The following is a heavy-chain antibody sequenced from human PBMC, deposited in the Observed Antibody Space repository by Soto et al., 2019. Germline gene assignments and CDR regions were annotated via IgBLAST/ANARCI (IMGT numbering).Heavy chain of an antibody. D-gene: IGHD6-19*01. J-gene: IGHJ6*02. CDR1: GFTFSSYA. V-gene: IGHV3-30-3*01. CDR3: ASRDSSGWYNYYYGMDV. Sequence: PXGSLRLSCSAAGFTFSSYAMHWVRQAPGKGLEWVAVISYDGSNKYYADSVKGRFTISRDNSKNTLYLQMNSLRAEDTAVYYCASRDSSGWYNYYYGMDVWGQGTTVTVSS. CDR2: ISYDGSNK.